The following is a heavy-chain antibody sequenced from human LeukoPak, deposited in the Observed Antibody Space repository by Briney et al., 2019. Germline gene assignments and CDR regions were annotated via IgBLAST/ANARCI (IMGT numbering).Heavy chain of an antibody. V-gene: IGHV4-30-2*01. CDR2: IYDRGPA. CDR3: ARSRQASGLFSS. CDR1: GYAISSGGFS. J-gene: IGHJ5*02. D-gene: IGHD3-10*01. Sequence: SETLSLTCTVSGYAISSGGFSWNWIRQPPGKGLEWIGSIYDRGPASYNPSLKSRFTISVDRPKNQFFLNVTSLAAADTAVYYCARSRQASGLFSSWGQGTLVVVSS.